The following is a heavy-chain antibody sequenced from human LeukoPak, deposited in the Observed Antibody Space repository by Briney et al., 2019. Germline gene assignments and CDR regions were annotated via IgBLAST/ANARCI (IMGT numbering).Heavy chain of an antibody. J-gene: IGHJ4*02. V-gene: IGHV1-2*02. Sequence: ASGKVSCKASGYTFTDYLIHWVRQAPGQGPEWMGWIIPKGGGTKYAQKFQDRVTMTRDTSINTAYMELSGLRPDDTAVYYCAREYRIAAARRAFGYWGQGTLVTVSS. D-gene: IGHD6-13*01. CDR2: IIPKGGGT. CDR3: AREYRIAAARRAFGY. CDR1: GYTFTDYL.